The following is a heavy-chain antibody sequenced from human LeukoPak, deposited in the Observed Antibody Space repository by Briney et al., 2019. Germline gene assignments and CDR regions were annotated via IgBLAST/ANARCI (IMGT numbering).Heavy chain of an antibody. Sequence: SETLSLTCTVSGGSISSGDYYWGWIRQPPGKGLEWIGDIYYSGSTYYNPSLKSRVTISVDTSKNQFSLKLSSVTAADTAVYYCARGFDYYDSSGYYYSRPFDYWGQGTLVTVSS. CDR2: IYYSGST. CDR1: GGSISSGDYY. V-gene: IGHV4-30-4*01. J-gene: IGHJ4*02. CDR3: ARGFDYYDSSGYYYSRPFDY. D-gene: IGHD3-22*01.